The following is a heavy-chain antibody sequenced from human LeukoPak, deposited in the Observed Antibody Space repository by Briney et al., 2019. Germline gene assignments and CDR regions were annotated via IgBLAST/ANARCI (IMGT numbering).Heavy chain of an antibody. Sequence: GGSLRLSCAAPSFNFGTYWMTWVRQAPGKGLEWVANIKQDGSAKYYVDSVKGRFTISRDNTKNSLYLQMNNLRAEDTAVYYCAREGFPPGVLHWGQGTLVTVSS. J-gene: IGHJ1*01. V-gene: IGHV3-7*01. CDR3: AREGFPPGVLH. CDR2: IKQDGSAK. CDR1: SFNFGTYW. D-gene: IGHD2-2*01.